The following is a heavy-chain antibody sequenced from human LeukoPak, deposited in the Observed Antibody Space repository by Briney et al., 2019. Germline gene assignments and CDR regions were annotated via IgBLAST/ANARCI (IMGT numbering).Heavy chain of an antibody. J-gene: IGHJ4*02. Sequence: GGSLRLSCAASGFNFRNYVMSWVRQAPGKGLEWVSTISGSTGSGGNTYYAESVKGRFTISRDNSKNTLYLKMNSLRAEDTAVYYCLRGGWGSLLDYWGQGTLVTVSS. CDR3: LRGGWGSLLDY. D-gene: IGHD6-19*01. CDR1: GFNFRNYV. V-gene: IGHV3-23*01. CDR2: ISGSTGSGGNT.